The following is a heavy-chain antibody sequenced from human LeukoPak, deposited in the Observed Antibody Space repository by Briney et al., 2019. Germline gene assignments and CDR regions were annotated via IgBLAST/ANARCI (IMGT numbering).Heavy chain of an antibody. CDR2: ISYDGSNK. V-gene: IGHV3-30*03. Sequence: PGRSLRLSCAASGFTFSSYGMHWVRQAPGKGLEWVAVISYDGSNKYYADSVKGRFTISRDNSENTLYLQMNSLRAEDTAVYYCARDPSRPYSSSWLDYWGQGTLVTVSS. D-gene: IGHD6-13*01. CDR3: ARDPSRPYSSSWLDY. J-gene: IGHJ4*02. CDR1: GFTFSSYG.